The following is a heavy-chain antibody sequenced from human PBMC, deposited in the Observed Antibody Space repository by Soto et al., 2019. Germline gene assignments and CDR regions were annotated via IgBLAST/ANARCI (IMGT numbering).Heavy chain of an antibody. V-gene: IGHV3-49*04. Sequence: GGSLRLSCTASGFTFGDYAMSWVRQAPGKGLEWVGFIRSKAYGGTTEYAASVKGRFTISRDDSKSIAYLQMNSLKTEDTAVYYCTREYYDFWSGYPPGGFDYWGQGTLVTVSS. D-gene: IGHD3-3*01. CDR3: TREYYDFWSGYPPGGFDY. CDR2: IRSKAYGGTT. CDR1: GFTFGDYA. J-gene: IGHJ4*02.